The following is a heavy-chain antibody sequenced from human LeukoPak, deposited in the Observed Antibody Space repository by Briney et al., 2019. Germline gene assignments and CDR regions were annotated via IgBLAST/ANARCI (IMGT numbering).Heavy chain of an antibody. V-gene: IGHV4-61*02. D-gene: IGHD3-22*01. CDR3: AREGSSGYYYDDAFDI. Sequence: SQTLSLTCTVSGGSISSGNYYWSWIRQPAGKGLEWIGRIYTSGSTNYNPSLKSRVTISVDTSKNQFSLKLSSVTAADTAVYYCAREGSSGYYYDDAFDIWGQGTMVTVSS. CDR2: IYTSGST. J-gene: IGHJ3*02. CDR1: GGSISSGNYY.